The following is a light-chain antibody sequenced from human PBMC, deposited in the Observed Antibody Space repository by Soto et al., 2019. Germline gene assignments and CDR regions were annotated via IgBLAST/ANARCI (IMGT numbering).Light chain of an antibody. CDR2: LNSDGSH. CDR3: QTWGTGIVV. J-gene: IGLJ2*01. CDR1: SGHSSYA. Sequence: QPVLTQSPSASASPGATVKLTCTVSSGHSSYAIACHQQQPEKGPRYLMKLNSDGSHSKGDGIPDRFSGSSSASERYLTLHCLQYEDYYDYYCQTWGTGIVVFGGGTKLTVL. V-gene: IGLV4-69*01.